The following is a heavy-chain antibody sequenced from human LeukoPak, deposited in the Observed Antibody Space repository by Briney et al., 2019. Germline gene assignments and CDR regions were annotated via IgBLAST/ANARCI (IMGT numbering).Heavy chain of an antibody. J-gene: IGHJ4*02. V-gene: IGHV4-38-2*01. Sequence: SETLSLTCAVSGYSISSGYYWGWIRQPPGKGLEWIGSIYYSGSTYYNPSLKSRVTISVDTSKNQFSLKLSSVTAADTAVYYCARHLVRLALDYWGEGTLVTVSS. CDR1: GYSISSGYY. CDR3: ARHLVRLALDY. CDR2: IYYSGST. D-gene: IGHD4-17*01.